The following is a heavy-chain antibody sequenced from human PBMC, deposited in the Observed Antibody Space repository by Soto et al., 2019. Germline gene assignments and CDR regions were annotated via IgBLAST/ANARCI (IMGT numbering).Heavy chain of an antibody. CDR2: ISWNSGRI. D-gene: IGHD3-16*01. V-gene: IGHV3-9*01. J-gene: IGHJ6*02. CDR3: TKARLWGGDGYNSYYYNAMDV. CDR1: GFTFDDYA. Sequence: EMQLVESGGGLVQPGMSLRLSCAASGFTFDDYAMYWVRQVPGKGLEWVSGISWNSGRIGYADSVKGRFTISRDNAKNSLYLQMNSLRPDDTALYYCTKARLWGGDGYNSYYYNAMDVWGQGTTVTVSS.